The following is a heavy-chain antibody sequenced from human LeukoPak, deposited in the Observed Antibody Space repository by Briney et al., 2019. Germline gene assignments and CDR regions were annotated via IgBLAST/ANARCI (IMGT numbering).Heavy chain of an antibody. V-gene: IGHV4-34*01. CDR2: IYHGGRT. Sequence: PSETLSLTCAVYGGSFNSYWWTWIRQPPGKGLEWIGEIYHGGRTNYNPSLKSRVTISVDTSKNQFSLKLSSVTAADTAVYYCARYWVAAAGDDYWGQGTLVTVSS. CDR1: GGSFNSYW. CDR3: ARYWVAAAGDDY. J-gene: IGHJ4*02. D-gene: IGHD6-13*01.